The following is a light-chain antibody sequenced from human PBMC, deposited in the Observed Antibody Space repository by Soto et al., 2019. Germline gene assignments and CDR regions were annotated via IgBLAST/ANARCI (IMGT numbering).Light chain of an antibody. CDR3: HQYGSFPWT. CDR2: GAS. V-gene: IGKV3-20*01. CDR1: QSVGYNS. J-gene: IGKJ1*01. Sequence: EIVLTQSPGTLSLSPGERATLFCRASQSVGYNSLAWYQQKPGQAPRLLIYGASSRATGIPDNFSGSGSGTDFTLTVSRLEPEDFAVYYCHQYGSFPWTFGQGTKVEIK.